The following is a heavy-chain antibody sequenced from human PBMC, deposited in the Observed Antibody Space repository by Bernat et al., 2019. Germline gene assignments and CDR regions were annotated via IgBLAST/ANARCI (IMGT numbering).Heavy chain of an antibody. J-gene: IGHJ4*02. Sequence: QVQLVESGGGVVQPGRSLRLSCAASGFTFSSYGMHWVRQAPGKGLEWVAVIWYDGSNKDYADSLKGRFTISRDNSKNTLYLQMNSLRAEETAVYYCARDRAGITARGCDYWGQGTLVTVSS. CDR3: ARDRAGITARGCDY. V-gene: IGHV3-33*01. D-gene: IGHD5-24*01. CDR1: GFTFSSYG. CDR2: IWYDGSNK.